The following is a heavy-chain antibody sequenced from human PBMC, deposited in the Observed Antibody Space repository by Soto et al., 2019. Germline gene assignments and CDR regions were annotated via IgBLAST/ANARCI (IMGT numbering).Heavy chain of an antibody. D-gene: IGHD3-3*01. V-gene: IGHV1-24*01. J-gene: IGHJ6*02. Sequence: QVQLVQSGAEVKKPGASGKVSCKVSGYTLTELSMHWVRQAPGKGLEWMGGFDPEDGETIYAQKFQGRVTMTEDTSTDTAYMVLSSLRSEDTAVYYCATDLAPFGVVTRGYYYYGMDVWGQGTTVTVSS. CDR2: FDPEDGET. CDR3: ATDLAPFGVVTRGYYYYGMDV. CDR1: GYTLTELS.